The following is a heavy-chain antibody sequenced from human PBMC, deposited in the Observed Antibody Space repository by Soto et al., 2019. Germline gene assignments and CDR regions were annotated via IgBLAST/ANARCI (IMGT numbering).Heavy chain of an antibody. CDR1: CGSISSGGYS. Sequence: LSLTCAVSCGSISSGGYSWSWIRQPPGKGLEWIGYIYHSGSTYYNPSLKSRVTISVDRSKNQFSLKLSSVTAADTAVYYCAREGDGYITNWGQGTLVTVSS. J-gene: IGHJ4*02. CDR3: AREGDGYITN. V-gene: IGHV4-30-2*01. CDR2: IYHSGST. D-gene: IGHD5-12*01.